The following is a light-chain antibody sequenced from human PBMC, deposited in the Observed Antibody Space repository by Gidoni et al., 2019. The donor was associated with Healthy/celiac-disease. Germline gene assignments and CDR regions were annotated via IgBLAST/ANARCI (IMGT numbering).Light chain of an antibody. Sequence: QSVLTQPPSVSAAPGQKVTISCSGSSSNIGNNYVSWYQQLPGTGPKLLIYDNNKRPSGIPDRFSGSKSGTSATLGITGLQTGDEADYYCGTWDSSLSAVVFGEGTKLTVL. CDR3: GTWDSSLSAVV. J-gene: IGLJ2*01. CDR2: DNN. V-gene: IGLV1-51*01. CDR1: SSNIGNNY.